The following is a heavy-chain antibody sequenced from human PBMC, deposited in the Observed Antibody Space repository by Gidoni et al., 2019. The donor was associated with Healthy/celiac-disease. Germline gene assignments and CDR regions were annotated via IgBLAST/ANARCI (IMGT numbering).Heavy chain of an antibody. V-gene: IGHV3-23*04. CDR1: GFTFSSYA. CDR2: ISGSGGST. CDR3: AKDLLLWFGELPYYFDY. J-gene: IGHJ4*02. Sequence: EVQLVESGGGLVQPGGSLRLSCAAAGFTFSSYAMSWVRQAPGKGLGWVSAISGSGGSTYYADSVKGRFTISRDNSKNTLYLQMNSLRAEDTAVYYCAKDLLLWFGELPYYFDYWGQGTLVTVSS. D-gene: IGHD3-10*01.